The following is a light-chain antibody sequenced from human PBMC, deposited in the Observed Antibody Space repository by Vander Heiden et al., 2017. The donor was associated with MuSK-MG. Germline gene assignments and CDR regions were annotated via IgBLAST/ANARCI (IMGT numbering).Light chain of an antibody. CDR1: QSISSY. CDR2: AAS. Sequence: DIQMPQPPSSLSASVGDRVTITCRASQSISSYLKWYQQKPGKAPKLLIYAASSLQSGVPSRFSGSGSGTDVTLTINSLQPEDFATDDCQQSDSTLFTFGHGTKVDIK. J-gene: IGKJ3*01. V-gene: IGKV1-39*01. CDR3: QQSDSTLFT.